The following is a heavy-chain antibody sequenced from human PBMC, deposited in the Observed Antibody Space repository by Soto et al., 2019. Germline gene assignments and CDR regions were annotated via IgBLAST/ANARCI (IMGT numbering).Heavy chain of an antibody. J-gene: IGHJ2*01. Sequence: QVQLQESGPGLVKPSQTLSLTCSVSGDSISSGGYYWNWIRQRPGKGLEWIGYTSYSGSTYYNPSLNSRATISVDTSKNQFSLKLTSVTAADTAVYYCARDEGAQFDWYFDLWGRGTLVTVSS. CDR3: ARDEGAQFDWYFDL. CDR2: TSYSGST. CDR1: GDSISSGGYY. V-gene: IGHV4-31*03.